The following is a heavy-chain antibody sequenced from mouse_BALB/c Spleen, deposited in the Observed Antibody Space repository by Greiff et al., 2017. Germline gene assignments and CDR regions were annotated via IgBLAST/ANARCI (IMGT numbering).Heavy chain of an antibody. J-gene: IGHJ3*01. Sequence: EVKLMESGGGLVKPGGSLKLSCAASGFTFSSYAMSWVRQTPEKRLEWVASISSGGSTYYPDSVKGRFTISRDNARNILYLQMSSLRSEDTAMYYCARGGGYYGGFAYWGQGTLVTVSA. D-gene: IGHD2-3*01. V-gene: IGHV5-6-5*01. CDR2: ISSGGST. CDR1: GFTFSSYA. CDR3: ARGGGYYGGFAY.